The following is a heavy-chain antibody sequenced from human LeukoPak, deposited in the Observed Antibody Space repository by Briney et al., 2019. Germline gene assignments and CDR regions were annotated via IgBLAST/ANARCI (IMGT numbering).Heavy chain of an antibody. CDR2: INPNSGGT. CDR3: ARGDSSGFHHDALDI. J-gene: IGHJ3*02. V-gene: IGHV1-2*06. CDR1: GYTFTGYY. D-gene: IGHD6-19*01. Sequence: ASVKVSCKASGYTFTGYYMHWVRQAPGQGLEWMGRINPNSGGTNYAQKFQGRVTMTRDTSISTAYMELSRLRSDDTAVYYCARGDSSGFHHDALDIWGQGTMVTVSS.